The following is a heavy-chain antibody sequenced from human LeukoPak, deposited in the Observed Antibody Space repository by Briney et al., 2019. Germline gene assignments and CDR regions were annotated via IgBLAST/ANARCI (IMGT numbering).Heavy chain of an antibody. J-gene: IGHJ4*02. V-gene: IGHV4-34*01. Sequence: SETLSLTCAVYGGSFSGYYWGWIRQPPGKGLEWIGEINHSGSTNYNPSLKSRVTISVDTSKNQFSLKLSSVTAADTAVYYCATHSSSWYYFDYWGQGTLVTVSS. CDR3: ATHSSSWYYFDY. CDR1: GGSFSGYY. D-gene: IGHD6-13*01. CDR2: INHSGST.